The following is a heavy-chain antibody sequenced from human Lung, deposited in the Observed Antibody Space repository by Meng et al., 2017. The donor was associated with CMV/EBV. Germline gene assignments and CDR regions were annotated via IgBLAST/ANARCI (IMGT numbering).Heavy chain of an antibody. CDR3: ARAQKCALMKGMGV. D-gene: IGHD5/OR15-5a*01. CDR2: ISWNSAIR. CDR1: GFTFDDYT. J-gene: IGHJ6*02. Sequence: SXKISCAASGFTFDDYTMYWVRQTPGKGLEWVSAISWNSAIRDYAGSVKGRFIISRDNAKKTLYLQMNTLRIEDKALYYCARAQKCALMKGMGVWGQGTTVTVSS. V-gene: IGHV3-9*01.